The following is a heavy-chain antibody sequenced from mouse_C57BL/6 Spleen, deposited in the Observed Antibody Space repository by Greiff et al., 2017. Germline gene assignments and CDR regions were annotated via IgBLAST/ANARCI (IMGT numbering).Heavy chain of an antibody. D-gene: IGHD1-1*01. V-gene: IGHV1-39*01. CDR3: AREVYYGSSYGAMYY. J-gene: IGHJ4*01. Sequence: EVQLQQSGPELVKPGASVKISCKASGYSFTDYNMNWVKQSNGKSLEWIGVIYPNYGTTSYNQKFKGKATLTVDQSSSTAYMQLNSLTSEDSAVYYCAREVYYGSSYGAMYYWGQGTSVTVSS. CDR1: GYSFTDYN. CDR2: IYPNYGTT.